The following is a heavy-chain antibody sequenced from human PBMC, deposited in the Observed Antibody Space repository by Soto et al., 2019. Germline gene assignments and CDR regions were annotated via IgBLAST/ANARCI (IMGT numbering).Heavy chain of an antibody. Sequence: EVQLLESGGGLVQPGGSLRLSCAASGFTFSRYAMSWVRQAPGKGLEWVSLISGSGGSTYYADSVKGRFTISRDNSKSTLYLQINSLRVEDAAVYYCAKDGTYYGPGGYVDYWGQGTLVTVSS. CDR1: GFTFSRYA. CDR2: ISGSGGST. V-gene: IGHV3-23*01. D-gene: IGHD3-10*01. CDR3: AKDGTYYGPGGYVDY. J-gene: IGHJ4*02.